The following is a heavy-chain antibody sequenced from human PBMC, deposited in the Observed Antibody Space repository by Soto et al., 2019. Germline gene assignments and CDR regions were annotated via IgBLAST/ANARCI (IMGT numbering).Heavy chain of an antibody. J-gene: IGHJ4*02. V-gene: IGHV3-23*01. Sequence: GGSLRLSCAASGFTFSSYAMSWVRQAPGKGLEWVSAISGSGGSTYYADSVKGRFTISRDNSKNTLYLQMNSLRAEDTAVYYCAKDLIYYDILTEGDYWGQGTLVTVSS. CDR3: AKDLIYYDILTEGDY. D-gene: IGHD3-9*01. CDR2: ISGSGGST. CDR1: GFTFSSYA.